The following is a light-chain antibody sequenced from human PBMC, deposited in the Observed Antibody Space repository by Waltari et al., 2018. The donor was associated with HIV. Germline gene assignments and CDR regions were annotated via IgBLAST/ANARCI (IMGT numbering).Light chain of an antibody. CDR2: GEGSGIF. CDR3: ETWDSDIRV. Sequence: QPVLTHSSSASASLESSVKLTCTLSSGHSSYIIAWHQQQPVKAPRYWMKGEGSGIFNKGSGVPDRFSGSSSGADRYLTISNLQSEDEADYYCETWDSDIRVFGGGTKLTVL. J-gene: IGLJ2*01. V-gene: IGLV4-60*03. CDR1: SGHSSYI.